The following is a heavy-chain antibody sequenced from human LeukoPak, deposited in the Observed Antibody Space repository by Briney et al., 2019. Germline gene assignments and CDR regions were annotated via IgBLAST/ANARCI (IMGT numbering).Heavy chain of an antibody. CDR1: GFTSSSYA. D-gene: IGHD2-2*01. V-gene: IGHV3-23*01. CDR3: AKVTGYCSSTSCYLDY. J-gene: IGHJ4*02. CDR2: ISGSGGST. Sequence: PGGSLRLSCAASGFTSSSYAMSWVRQAPGKGLEWVSAISGSGGSTYYADSAKGRFTISSDNSKNTLYLQMNSLRAEDTAVYYCAKVTGYCSSTSCYLDYWGQGTLVTVSS.